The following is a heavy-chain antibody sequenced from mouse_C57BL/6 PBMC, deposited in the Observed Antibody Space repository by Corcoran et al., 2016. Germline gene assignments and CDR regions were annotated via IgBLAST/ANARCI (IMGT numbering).Heavy chain of an antibody. D-gene: IGHD2-4*01. CDR1: GYTFPTYG. CDR3: AREGYDYEGVDY. CDR2: INTYSGVP. Sequence: QIQLVQSGPELKKPGETVKISCKASGYTFPTYGMSWVKQAPGQGLKWMGWINTYSGVPTYADDFKGRFAFSLETSASTAYLQINNLKNEDTATYFCAREGYDYEGVDYWGQGTSVTVSS. V-gene: IGHV9-3*01. J-gene: IGHJ4*01.